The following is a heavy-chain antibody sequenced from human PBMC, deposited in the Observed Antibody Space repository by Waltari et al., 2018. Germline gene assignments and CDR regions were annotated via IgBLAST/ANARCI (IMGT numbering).Heavy chain of an antibody. Sequence: EVQLVESGGGLVQPGGSLRLSCAASGFTVSSNYMSWVRQAPGKGLEWVSVIYSGGSTYYADSMKGRFTISRDNSKNTLYLQMNSLRAEDTAVYYCARDRSGDFWSGYWGQNWFDPWGQGTLVTVSS. CDR3: ARDRSGDFWSGYWGQNWFDP. D-gene: IGHD3-3*01. CDR1: GFTVSSNY. V-gene: IGHV3-66*02. CDR2: IYSGGST. J-gene: IGHJ5*02.